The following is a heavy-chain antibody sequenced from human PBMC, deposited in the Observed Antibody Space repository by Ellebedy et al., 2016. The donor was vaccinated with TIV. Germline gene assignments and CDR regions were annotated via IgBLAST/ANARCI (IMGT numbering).Heavy chain of an antibody. Sequence: GGSLRLSXAASGFTFSSYSMNWVRQAPGKGLEWVSSISSSSSYIYYADSVKGRFTISRDNAKNSLYLQMNSLRAEDTAVYYCARSSLYYGSGSRYYYYGMDVWGQGITVTVSS. D-gene: IGHD3-10*01. CDR1: GFTFSSYS. J-gene: IGHJ6*02. CDR2: ISSSSSYI. CDR3: ARSSLYYGSGSRYYYYGMDV. V-gene: IGHV3-21*01.